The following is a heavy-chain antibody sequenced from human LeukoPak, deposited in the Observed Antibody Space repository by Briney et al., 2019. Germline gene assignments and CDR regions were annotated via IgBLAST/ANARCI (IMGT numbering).Heavy chain of an antibody. CDR2: IIPIFGTA. Sequence: GASVKVSCKASGGTFSSYAISWVRQAPGQGLEWMGGIIPIFGTANYAQKFQGRVTVTADESTSTAYMELSSPRSEDTAVYYCARTPQLADWNVQYYFDYWGQGILVTVPS. J-gene: IGHJ4*02. D-gene: IGHD1-1*01. CDR3: ARTPQLADWNVQYYFDY. CDR1: GGTFSSYA. V-gene: IGHV1-69*13.